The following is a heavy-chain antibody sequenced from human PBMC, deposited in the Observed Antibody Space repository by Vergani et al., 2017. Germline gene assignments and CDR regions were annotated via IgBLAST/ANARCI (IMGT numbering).Heavy chain of an antibody. Sequence: QVQLVQSGAEVKKPGSSVKVSCKTSGGTFKSNTFSWVRQAPGQGLEWMGGIIPIFGTADYAQDFQGRLSITADESTSTVYMELSSLRSDDTAVYYCASPSGSYYEADDYWGQGTLVTVSS. CDR3: ASPSGSYYEADDY. J-gene: IGHJ4*02. CDR1: GGTFKSNT. D-gene: IGHD1-26*01. CDR2: IIPIFGTA. V-gene: IGHV1-69*01.